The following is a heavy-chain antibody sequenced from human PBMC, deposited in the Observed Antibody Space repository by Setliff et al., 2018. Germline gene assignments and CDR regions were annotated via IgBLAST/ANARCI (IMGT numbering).Heavy chain of an antibody. Sequence: TSETLSLTCTVSGGSISSYYWSWIRQPPGKGLEWIGYIYYSGSTNYNPSLKSRVTISVDTSKNQFSLKLSSVTAADTAVYYCARVWGGGWFDPWGQGTLVTVSS. J-gene: IGHJ5*02. CDR1: GGSISSYY. D-gene: IGHD3-16*01. CDR3: ARVWGGGWFDP. CDR2: IYYSGST. V-gene: IGHV4-59*01.